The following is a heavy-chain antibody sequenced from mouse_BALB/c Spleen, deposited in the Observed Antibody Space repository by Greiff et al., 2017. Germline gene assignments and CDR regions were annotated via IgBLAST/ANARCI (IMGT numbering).Heavy chain of an antibody. CDR1: GFTFSSYA. V-gene: IGHV5-6-5*01. Sequence: DVKLVESGGGLVKPGGSLKLSCAASGFTFSSYAMSWVRQTPEKRLEWVASISSGGSTYYPDSVKGRFTISRDNARNILYLQMSSLRSEDTAMYYCARGDGNYPYYFDYWGQGTTLTVSS. CDR2: ISSGGST. CDR3: ARGDGNYPYYFDY. D-gene: IGHD2-1*01. J-gene: IGHJ2*01.